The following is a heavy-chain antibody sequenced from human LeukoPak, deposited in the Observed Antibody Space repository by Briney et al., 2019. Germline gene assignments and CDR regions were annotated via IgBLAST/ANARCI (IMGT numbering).Heavy chain of an antibody. CDR1: GFSFSNYE. D-gene: IGHD2-8*02. J-gene: IGHJ4*02. Sequence: PGGSLRLSCAASGFSFSNYEMNWVRQTPGKGLEWVSYMSSSGSMTWYADSVKGRFTISRDNSKNTLYLQMNSLRAEDTAVYYCATYRQVLLPFESWGQGTLVTVSS. CDR3: ATYRQVLLPFES. V-gene: IGHV3-48*03. CDR2: MSSSGSMT.